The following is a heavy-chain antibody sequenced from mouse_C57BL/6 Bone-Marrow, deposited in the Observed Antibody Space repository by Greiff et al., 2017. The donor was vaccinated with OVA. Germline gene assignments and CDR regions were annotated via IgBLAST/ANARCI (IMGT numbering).Heavy chain of an antibody. Sequence: VQLQQPGAELVKPGASVKLSCKASGYTFTSYWMHWVKQRPGQGLEWIGMIHPNSGSTNYNEKFKSKATLTVDKSSSTAYMQLSSLTSEDSAVYYCVRHYYGSSAFDYWGQGTTLTVSS. J-gene: IGHJ2*01. V-gene: IGHV1-64*01. CDR1: GYTFTSYW. CDR3: VRHYYGSSAFDY. D-gene: IGHD1-1*01. CDR2: IHPNSGST.